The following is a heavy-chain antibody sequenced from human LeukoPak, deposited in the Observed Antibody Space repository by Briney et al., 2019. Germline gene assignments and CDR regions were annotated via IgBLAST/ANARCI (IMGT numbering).Heavy chain of an antibody. CDR3: ARDDEGYYDSSGFLDAFDI. CDR1: GGTFSSYA. D-gene: IGHD3-22*01. Sequence: SVKVSCKASGGTFSSYAISWVRQAHGQGLEWMGGITPIFGTANYAQKFQGRVTITTDESTSTAYMELSSLRSEDTAVYYCARDDEGYYDSSGFLDAFDIGGQGTMVTVSS. J-gene: IGHJ3*02. V-gene: IGHV1-69*05. CDR2: ITPIFGTA.